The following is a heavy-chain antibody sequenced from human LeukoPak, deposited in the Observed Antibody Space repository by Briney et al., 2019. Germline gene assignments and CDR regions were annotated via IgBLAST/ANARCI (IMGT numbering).Heavy chain of an antibody. CDR3: ARTPWIAADYFDY. V-gene: IGHV4-34*01. D-gene: IGHD6-13*01. J-gene: IGHJ4*02. Sequence: NPSETLSLTCAVYGGSFSGYYWSWISQPPGKGLEWLGEINHSGSTNYNPSLKSRVTISVDTSKNQFSLKLSSVTAADTAVYYCARTPWIAADYFDYWGQGTLVTVSS. CDR1: GGSFSGYY. CDR2: INHSGST.